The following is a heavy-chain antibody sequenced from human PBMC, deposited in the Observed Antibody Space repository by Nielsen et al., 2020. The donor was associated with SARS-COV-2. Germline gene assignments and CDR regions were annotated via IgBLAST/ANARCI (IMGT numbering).Heavy chain of an antibody. D-gene: IGHD1-26*01. CDR3: AREVGRVRVGATTGYYYYGMDV. Sequence: GGSLRLSCAASGFTFSSYSMNWVRQAPGKGLEWVSSISSSSSYIYYADSVKGRFTISRDNAKNSLYLQMNSLRAEDTAVYYCAREVGRVRVGATTGYYYYGMDVWGQGTTVTVSS. CDR1: GFTFSSYS. V-gene: IGHV3-21*01. J-gene: IGHJ6*02. CDR2: ISSSSSYI.